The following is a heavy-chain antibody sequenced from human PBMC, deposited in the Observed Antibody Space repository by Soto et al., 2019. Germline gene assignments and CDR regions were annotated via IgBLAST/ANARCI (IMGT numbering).Heavy chain of an antibody. J-gene: IGHJ5*02. D-gene: IGHD3-3*01. Sequence: ASVKVSFKASGGTFSSYAISWLRQAPGQGLEWMGGIIPIFGTTNYAQKFQGRVTITADKSTSTAYMELSSLRSEDTAVYYCARGSVPLRSNTGFDPWGQGTLVTVSS. CDR2: IIPIFGTT. CDR1: GGTFSSYA. CDR3: ARGSVPLRSNTGFDP. V-gene: IGHV1-69*06.